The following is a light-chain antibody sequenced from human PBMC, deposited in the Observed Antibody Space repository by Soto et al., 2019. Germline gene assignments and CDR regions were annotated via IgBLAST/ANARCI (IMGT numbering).Light chain of an antibody. CDR2: GAS. CDR1: QNVDNN. CDR3: QQYDHWPRT. Sequence: ETVMTQSPATLSVSPGESATLSCRASQNVDNNLAWYHQKPGRTPRLLIYGASTRASGIPVRFSGSGSGTELTLTISSLQSEDFAVYYCQQYDHWPRTFGQGTRVEIK. J-gene: IGKJ1*01. V-gene: IGKV3-15*01.